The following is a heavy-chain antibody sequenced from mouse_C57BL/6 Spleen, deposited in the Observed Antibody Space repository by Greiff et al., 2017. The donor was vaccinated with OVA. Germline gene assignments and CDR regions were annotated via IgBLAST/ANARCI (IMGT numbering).Heavy chain of an antibody. CDR1: GYTFTSYW. J-gene: IGHJ3*01. D-gene: IGHD2-4*01. CDR2: IDPSDSYT. Sequence: VQLQQSGAELVMPGASVKLSCKASGYTFTSYWMHWVKQRPGQGLEWIGEIDPSDSYTNYNQKFKGKSTLTVDKSSSTAYMQLSSLTSEDSAVYYCAREGLRRGTWFAYWGQGTLVTVSA. V-gene: IGHV1-69*01. CDR3: AREGLRRGTWFAY.